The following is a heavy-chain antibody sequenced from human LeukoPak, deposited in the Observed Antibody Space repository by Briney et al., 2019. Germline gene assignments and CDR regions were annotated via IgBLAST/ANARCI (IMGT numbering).Heavy chain of an antibody. D-gene: IGHD6-13*01. J-gene: IGHJ4*02. V-gene: IGHV4-30-4*01. CDR2: IYYSGST. Sequence: SETLSLTCTVSGGSISSYYWSWIRQPPGKGLEWIGYIYYSGSTYYNPSLKSRVTISVDTSKNQFSLKLSSVTAADTAVYYCARDSGDIAAAGYYFDYWGQGTLVTVSS. CDR1: GGSISSYY. CDR3: ARDSGDIAAAGYYFDY.